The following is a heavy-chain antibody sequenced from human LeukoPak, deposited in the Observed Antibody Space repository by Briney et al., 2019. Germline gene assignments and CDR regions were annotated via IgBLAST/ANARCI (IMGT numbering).Heavy chain of an antibody. V-gene: IGHV5-51*01. CDR3: ARHSYYYGSGTRAPFDY. D-gene: IGHD3-10*01. CDR1: GYTFTSNW. CDR2: IYPSDSDT. J-gene: IGHJ4*02. Sequence: GESLKISCKGPGYTFTSNWIGWVRQMPGKGLEWMGIIYPSDSDTVYSPSFQGQVTMSVDKSINTAYLQWSSLKASDTAMYYCARHSYYYGSGTRAPFDYWGQGTLVTVSS.